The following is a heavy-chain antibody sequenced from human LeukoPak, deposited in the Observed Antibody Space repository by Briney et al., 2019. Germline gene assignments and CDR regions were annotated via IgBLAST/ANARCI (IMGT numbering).Heavy chain of an antibody. Sequence: SETLSLTCTVSGGSISSYYWSWIRQPPGKGLEWIGEINHSGSTNYNPSLKSRVTISVDTSKNQFSLKLSSVTAADTAVYYCARHCRRLLWFGENNWFDPWGQGTLVTVSS. J-gene: IGHJ5*02. V-gene: IGHV4-34*01. CDR3: ARHCRRLLWFGENNWFDP. CDR2: INHSGST. D-gene: IGHD3-10*01. CDR1: GGSISSYY.